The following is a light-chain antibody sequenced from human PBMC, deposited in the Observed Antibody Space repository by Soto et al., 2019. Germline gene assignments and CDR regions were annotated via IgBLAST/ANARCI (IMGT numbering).Light chain of an antibody. CDR2: EVS. V-gene: IGLV2-8*01. Sequence: QSALTQPPSASGSPGQSVTISCTGSSSDVGGYNYVSWYQQYPGKAPKLMIYEVSKRPSGVPDRFYGSKSGYTASLAVSGLQSEDEADYYCCAYAGINDYVFGTGAKLTVL. CDR3: CAYAGINDYV. J-gene: IGLJ1*01. CDR1: SSDVGGYNY.